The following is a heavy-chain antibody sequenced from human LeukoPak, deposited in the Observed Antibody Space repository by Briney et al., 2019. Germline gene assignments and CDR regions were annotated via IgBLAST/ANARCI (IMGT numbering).Heavy chain of an antibody. CDR3: ARVTGYMIEGYFDS. J-gene: IGHJ4*02. D-gene: IGHD3-22*01. CDR2: IYYSGST. V-gene: IGHV4-61*01. CDR1: GYSISSGYH. Sequence: SETLSLTCTVSGYSISSGYHWGWIRQPPGKGLEWIGYIYYSGSTNYNSSLKSRVTILVDMSKNQFSLKLSSVTAADTAVYYCARVTGYMIEGYFDSWGQGTLVTVSS.